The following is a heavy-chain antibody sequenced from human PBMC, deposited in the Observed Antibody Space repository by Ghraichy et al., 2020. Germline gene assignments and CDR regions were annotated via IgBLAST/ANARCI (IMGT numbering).Heavy chain of an antibody. CDR3: AKDRSTSHYGYYYYGMDV. D-gene: IGHD2-2*01. CDR2: ISGSGGGT. V-gene: IGHV3-23*01. CDR1: GFTFSSYA. Sequence: GGSLRLSCAASGFTFSSYAMSWVRQAPGKGLEWVSAISGSGGGTYYADSVKGRFTISRDNSKNTLYLQMNSLRAEDTAVYYCAKDRSTSHYGYYYYGMDVWGQGTTVTVSS. J-gene: IGHJ6*02.